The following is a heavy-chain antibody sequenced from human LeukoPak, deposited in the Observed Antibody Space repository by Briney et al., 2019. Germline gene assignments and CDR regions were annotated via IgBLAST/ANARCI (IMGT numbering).Heavy chain of an antibody. J-gene: IGHJ4*02. CDR3: ARSFLVDTAMVFYY. D-gene: IGHD5-18*01. Sequence: PGGSLRLSCAASGFTFSSYSMNWVRQAPGKGLEWVSSISSSSSYIYYADSVKGRFTISRDNAKNSLYLQMNSLRAEDTAVYYCARSFLVDTAMVFYYWGQGTLVTVSS. V-gene: IGHV3-21*01. CDR1: GFTFSSYS. CDR2: ISSSSSYI.